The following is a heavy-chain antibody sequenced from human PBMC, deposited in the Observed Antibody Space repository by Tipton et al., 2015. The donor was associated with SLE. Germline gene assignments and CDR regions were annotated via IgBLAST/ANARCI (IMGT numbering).Heavy chain of an antibody. D-gene: IGHD2-8*02. CDR3: ARGYCTGGGCQLMYFDL. CDR2: IFYSGST. CDR1: GGSISSDY. Sequence: TLSLTCTVSGGSISSDYWTWIRQPPGKGLEWIGSIFYSGSTTYNPSLKSRVTMSVDTPKNQFSLKLTSVTAADTAVYYCARGYCTGGGCQLMYFDLWGRGTLVTVSS. J-gene: IGHJ2*01. V-gene: IGHV4-59*01.